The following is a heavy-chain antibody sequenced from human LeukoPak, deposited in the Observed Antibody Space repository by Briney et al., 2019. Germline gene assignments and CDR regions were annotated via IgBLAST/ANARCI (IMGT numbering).Heavy chain of an antibody. CDR1: GFTFSSYW. Sequence: GGSLRLSCAASGFTFSSYWMHWVRHAPGKGLVWVSRVNSDGGSTTYADSVKGRFTISRDNAKNTLYLQMNSLRAEDTAVYYCARPLSGYSSSLGYWGQGTLVTVSS. CDR3: ARPLSGYSSSLGY. V-gene: IGHV3-74*01. CDR2: VNSDGGST. J-gene: IGHJ4*02. D-gene: IGHD6-6*01.